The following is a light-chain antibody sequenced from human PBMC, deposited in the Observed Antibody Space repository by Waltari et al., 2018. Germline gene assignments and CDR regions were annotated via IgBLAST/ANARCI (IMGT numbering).Light chain of an antibody. CDR3: ASWDDSLNGHWV. CDR1: ASNIGGNL. Sequence: QSVLTQPPSASGTPGQSVTISCSGGASNIGGNLVNWYHQLPGKAPKLLIYRSDLRPSGVPDRFSGSKSGTSAALAISGLQSEDEADYFCASWDDSLNGHWVFGGGTKVTVL. CDR2: RSD. V-gene: IGLV1-44*01. J-gene: IGLJ3*02.